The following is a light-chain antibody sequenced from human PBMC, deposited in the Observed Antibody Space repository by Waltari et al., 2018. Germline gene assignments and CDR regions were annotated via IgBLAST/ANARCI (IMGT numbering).Light chain of an antibody. J-gene: IGLJ3*02. CDR2: YDS. CDR3: QVWDGNNDVGV. V-gene: IGLV3-21*04. Sequence: SYVLTQPPSVSVAPGETASVTCGGESIGSKSVHWYQQKPGQAPVLVIYYDSDRPSGIPERFSGSNSGDTATLTLSRVEVGDEADYYCQVWDGNNDVGVFGGGTKLTVL. CDR1: SIGSKS.